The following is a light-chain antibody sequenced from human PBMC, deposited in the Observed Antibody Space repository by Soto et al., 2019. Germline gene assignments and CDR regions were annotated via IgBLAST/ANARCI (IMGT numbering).Light chain of an antibody. CDR2: KAS. CDR1: QTISSW. V-gene: IGKV1-5*03. J-gene: IGKJ1*01. CDR3: QHYNSYSEA. Sequence: DIQMTQSPSTLSGSAGDRVTITCRASQTISSWLAWYQQKPGKAPKLLIYKASTLKSGVPSRFSGSGSGTEFTPPISSLQPDDFATFYCQHYNSYSEAFGQGTKVELK.